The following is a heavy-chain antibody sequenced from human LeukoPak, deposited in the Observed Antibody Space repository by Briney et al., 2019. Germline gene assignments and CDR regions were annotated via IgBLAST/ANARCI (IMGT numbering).Heavy chain of an antibody. CDR1: GFTFSSYV. CDR2: INTSGGTT. V-gene: IGHV3-23*01. D-gene: IGHD1-26*01. Sequence: GGSLRLSCAASGFTFSSYVMSWVRQAPGKGLEWVSIINTSGGTTYYADSVKGRFTISRDNSMNTLYLQMNRLRDDDTAIYYCAKNPPSGNFDYWGQGTLVTVSS. CDR3: AKNPPSGNFDY. J-gene: IGHJ4*02.